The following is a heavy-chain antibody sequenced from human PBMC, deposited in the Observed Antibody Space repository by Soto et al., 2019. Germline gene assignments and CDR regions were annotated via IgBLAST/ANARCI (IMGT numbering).Heavy chain of an antibody. CDR2: TYYRSKWYN. Sequence: QVQLQQSGPGLVKPSQTLSLTCAISGDSVSSNSAAWNWIRQSPSRGLEWLGRTYYRSKWYNDYAVSVKSRITINPATSKNQFSLQMNSVTPEDTAVYYCARGTALEYSSSATNYYYYYGMDVWGQGTTVTVSS. CDR1: GDSVSSNSAA. J-gene: IGHJ6*02. CDR3: ARGTALEYSSSATNYYYYYGMDV. D-gene: IGHD6-6*01. V-gene: IGHV6-1*01.